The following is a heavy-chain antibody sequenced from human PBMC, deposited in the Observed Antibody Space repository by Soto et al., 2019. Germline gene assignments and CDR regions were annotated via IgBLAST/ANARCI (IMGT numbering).Heavy chain of an antibody. V-gene: IGHV4-38-2*02. CDR3: AALWFGELAFNY. CDR1: GYSIRSGYY. J-gene: IGHJ4*01. CDR2: VYHNGIM. Sequence: SETLSLTCSVSGYSIRSGYYWGWVRQAPGKGLEWLGSVYHNGIMFHNPSFQSRVTISVDTSKNQFSLNLRSVTAADTAVYYCAALWFGELAFNYWGHGILVTVS. D-gene: IGHD3-10*01.